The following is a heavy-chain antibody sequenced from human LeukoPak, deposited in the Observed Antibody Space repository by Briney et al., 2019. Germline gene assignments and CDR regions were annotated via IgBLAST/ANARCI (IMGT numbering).Heavy chain of an antibody. CDR1: GGSISSYY. CDR3: ARETTWYPNFDY. CDR2: IYTSGIT. V-gene: IGHV4-4*07. D-gene: IGHD1-1*01. Sequence: SETLSLTCTVSGGSISSYYWSWLRQPAGKGLEWIGRIYTSGITNYNPSLKSRVTLSVDTSKDQFSLMLSSVTAADTAVYYCARETTWYPNFDYWGQGTLVTVSS. J-gene: IGHJ4*02.